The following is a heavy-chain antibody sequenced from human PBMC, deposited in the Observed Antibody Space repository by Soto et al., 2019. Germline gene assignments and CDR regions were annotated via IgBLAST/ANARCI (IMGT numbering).Heavy chain of an antibody. V-gene: IGHV4-4*02. CDR1: GGSISSSNW. D-gene: IGHD6-13*01. J-gene: IGHJ6*02. CDR3: ARDQDSSSWYDTSYYGMDV. Sequence: SETLSLTCAVSGGSISSSNWWSWVRQPPGKGLEWIGEIYHSGSTNYNPSLKSRVTISVDKSKNQFSLKLSSVTAADTAVYYCARDQDSSSWYDTSYYGMDVWGQGTTVTVSS. CDR2: IYHSGST.